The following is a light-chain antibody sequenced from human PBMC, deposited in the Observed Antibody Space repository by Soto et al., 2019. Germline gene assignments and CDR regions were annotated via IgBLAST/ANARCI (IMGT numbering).Light chain of an antibody. Sequence: EILMTQSPATLSVSPGERATLSCRASQSVGSNLAWYQQKPGQAPRLLIYGASTRATGMPARFSGSGSGTEFTLTISSLQSEDFAIYYCQQYDNWPKTFGQGTKVDIK. J-gene: IGKJ1*01. CDR2: GAS. CDR3: QQYDNWPKT. V-gene: IGKV3-15*01. CDR1: QSVGSN.